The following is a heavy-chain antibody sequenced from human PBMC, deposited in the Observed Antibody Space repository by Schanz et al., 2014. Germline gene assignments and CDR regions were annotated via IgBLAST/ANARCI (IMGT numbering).Heavy chain of an antibody. V-gene: IGHV3-11*06. D-gene: IGHD3-3*01. J-gene: IGHJ4*02. CDR2: INTGSNYI. CDR3: VRDSFFAFDY. Sequence: VQLLESGGGLVEPGGSLRLSCAASGFSFSDYYMSWIRQAPGKGLEWISFINTGSNYINYADSVKGRFTISRDNTKNSVFLQMNSLRAEDTAVYYCVRDSFFAFDYWGQGTLVTVSS. CDR1: GFSFSDYY.